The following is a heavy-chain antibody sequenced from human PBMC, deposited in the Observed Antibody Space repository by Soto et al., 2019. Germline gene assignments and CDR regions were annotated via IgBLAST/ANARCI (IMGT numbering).Heavy chain of an antibody. J-gene: IGHJ4*02. CDR2: IWYDGSNK. Sequence: PGGSLRLSCAASGFTFSRYDMHWVRQAPGKGLEWVAVIWYDGSNKYSADSVKGRFTISRDNSKDTLYLQMNSLRAEDTAVYYCATKIVVHQGDYWGQGTLVTVSS. D-gene: IGHD3-22*01. V-gene: IGHV3-33*01. CDR1: GFTFSRYD. CDR3: ATKIVVHQGDY.